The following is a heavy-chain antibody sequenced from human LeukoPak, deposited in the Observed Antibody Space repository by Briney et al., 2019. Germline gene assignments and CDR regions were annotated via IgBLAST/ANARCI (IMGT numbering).Heavy chain of an antibody. D-gene: IGHD4-17*01. V-gene: IGHV3-23*01. J-gene: IGHJ4*02. CDR3: AKYGDYGTLSFDY. CDR2: ISGNGGTT. CDR1: GFTFSNHA. Sequence: PGGSLRLSCAASGFTFSNHAMSWVRQAPGKGLEWVSAISGNGGTTFYADSVKGRFTISRDNSKNTLYLQMNSLRAEDTAVYYCAKYGDYGTLSFDYWGQGTLVTVSS.